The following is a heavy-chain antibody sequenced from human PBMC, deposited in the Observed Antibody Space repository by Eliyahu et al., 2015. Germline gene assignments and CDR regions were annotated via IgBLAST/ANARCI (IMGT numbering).Heavy chain of an antibody. Sequence: QVQLLQSGAEVKEPGSSVTVSCKXSGEIFGNDVLSWVRQAPGQGLEWMGGLIPXFGKPQYAQKFRGRVSITTDRSTNTHYMELSRLTSEDTATYYCATSAGFWSQFDYWGQGTLVTVST. CDR2: LIPXFGKP. CDR1: GEIFGNDV. CDR3: ATSAGFWSQFDY. D-gene: IGHD3-3*01. J-gene: IGHJ4*02. V-gene: IGHV1-69*06.